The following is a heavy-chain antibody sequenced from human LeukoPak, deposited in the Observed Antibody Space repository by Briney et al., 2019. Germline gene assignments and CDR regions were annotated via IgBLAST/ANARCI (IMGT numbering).Heavy chain of an antibody. CDR3: ARGVRVVRGVIITNWFDP. CDR1: GYTFTSYD. Sequence: AASVKVSCKASGYTFTSYDINWVRQATGQGLEWMGWMNPNSGNTGYAQKFQSRVTITRNTSISTAYMELSSLRSEDTAVYYCARGVRVVRGVIITNWFDPWGQGTLVTVSS. J-gene: IGHJ5*02. D-gene: IGHD3-10*01. V-gene: IGHV1-8*03. CDR2: MNPNSGNT.